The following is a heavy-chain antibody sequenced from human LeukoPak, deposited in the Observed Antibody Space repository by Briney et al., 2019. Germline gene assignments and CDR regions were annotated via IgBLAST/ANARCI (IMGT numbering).Heavy chain of an antibody. CDR3: ARGNYDSSGYYYTPFDY. Sequence: GGSLRLSCAASGFTFSSYSMNWVRQAPGKGLEWVSSISSSSSYIYYADSVKGRFTISGDNAKNSLYLQMNSLRAEDTAVYYCARGNYDSSGYYYTPFDYWGQGTLVTVSS. J-gene: IGHJ4*02. CDR2: ISSSSSYI. D-gene: IGHD3-22*01. CDR1: GFTFSSYS. V-gene: IGHV3-21*01.